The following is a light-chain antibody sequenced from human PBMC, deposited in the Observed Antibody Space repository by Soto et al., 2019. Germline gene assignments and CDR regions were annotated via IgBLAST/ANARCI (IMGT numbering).Light chain of an antibody. Sequence: QMTQPPSTLPASVGDSVTITCRASQSISNWLAWFHQKTGTAPRLLIYHASTLESGVPSRFRATGSGTELSLTIRYLRPDDGETDEGQHYQSFSITFRQGTRLEIK. CDR1: QSISNW. V-gene: IGKV1-5*01. CDR2: HAS. J-gene: IGKJ5*01. CDR3: QHYQSFSIT.